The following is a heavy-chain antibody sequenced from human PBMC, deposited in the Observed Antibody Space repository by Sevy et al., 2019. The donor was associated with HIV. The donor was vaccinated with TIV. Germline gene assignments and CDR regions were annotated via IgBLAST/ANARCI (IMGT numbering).Heavy chain of an antibody. CDR1: GGSFSGYY. V-gene: IGHV4-34*01. CDR2: INHSGST. D-gene: IGHD1-26*01. J-gene: IGHJ4*02. CDR3: AIREVKSYYFDY. Sequence: SETLSLTCAVYGGSFSGYYWSWIRQPPGKGLEWIGEINHSGSTNYNPSLKSRVTISVDTSKNQFSLKLSSVTAADTAVYYCAIREVKSYYFDYWGQRTLVTVSS.